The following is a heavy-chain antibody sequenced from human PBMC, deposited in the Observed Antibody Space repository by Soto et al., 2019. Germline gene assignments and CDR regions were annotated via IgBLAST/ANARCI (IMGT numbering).Heavy chain of an antibody. V-gene: IGHV5-51*01. CDR2: IYPGDSDT. CDR1: GYSFTSYW. J-gene: IGHJ6*02. D-gene: IGHD2-2*01. Sequence: PGESLKISCKGSGYSFTSYWIGWVRQMPGKGLEWMGIIYPGDSDTRYSPSFQGQVTISADKSISTAYLQWSSLKASDTAMYYCARGAVVVPAATTQYDYYYGMDVWGQGTTVTVSS. CDR3: ARGAVVVPAATTQYDYYYGMDV.